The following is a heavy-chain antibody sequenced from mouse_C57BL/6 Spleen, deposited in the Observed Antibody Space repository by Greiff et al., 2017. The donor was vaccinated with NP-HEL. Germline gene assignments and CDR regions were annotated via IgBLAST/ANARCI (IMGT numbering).Heavy chain of an antibody. Sequence: QVQLKESGPELVKPGASVKISCKASGYAFSSSWMNWVKQRPGKGLEWIGRIYPGDGDTNYNGKFKGKATLTADKSSSTAYMQLSSLTSEDSAVYFCARNWVGYWGQGTTLTVSS. V-gene: IGHV1-82*01. CDR3: ARNWVGY. J-gene: IGHJ2*01. CDR1: GYAFSSSW. CDR2: IYPGDGDT. D-gene: IGHD4-1*01.